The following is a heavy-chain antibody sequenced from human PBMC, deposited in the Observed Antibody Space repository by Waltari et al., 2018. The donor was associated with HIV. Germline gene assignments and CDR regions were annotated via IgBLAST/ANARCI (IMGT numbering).Heavy chain of an antibody. CDR1: GFAFKNLA. Sequence: QVQLVESGGGVVQPGGSLRLSRAASGFAFKNLAMHLVRQAPGKGLEWVAVISYDGDQYYADSVKGRFTISRDNSKKSLFLQMSSLRPEDSAVYYCAKVAGRSGSYSHYYYGMDVWGQGTTVTVS. V-gene: IGHV3-30*18. CDR3: AKVAGRSGSYSHYYYGMDV. D-gene: IGHD1-26*01. J-gene: IGHJ6*02. CDR2: ISYDGDQ.